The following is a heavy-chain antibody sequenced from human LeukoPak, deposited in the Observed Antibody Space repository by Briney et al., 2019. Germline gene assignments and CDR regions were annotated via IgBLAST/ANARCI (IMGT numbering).Heavy chain of an antibody. J-gene: IGHJ6*02. CDR2: IYSGGST. CDR1: GFTVSSNY. CDR3: ARDPSGGDYYYYYYGMDV. Sequence: GGSLRLSCAASGFTVSSNYMSWVRQAPGKGLEWVSVIYSGGSTYYADSVKGRFTISRDNSKNTLYLQMNSLRAEDTAVYYCARDPSGGDYYYYYYGMDVWGQGTTVTVSS. V-gene: IGHV3-66*01. D-gene: IGHD2-21*02.